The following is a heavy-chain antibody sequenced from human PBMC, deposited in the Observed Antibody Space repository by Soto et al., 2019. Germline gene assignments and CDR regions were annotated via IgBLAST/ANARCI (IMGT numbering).Heavy chain of an antibody. D-gene: IGHD6-13*01. CDR3: XMYXXXXYGXDPMDV. Sequence: QVQLVQSGAEVKKPGASVKVSCXASGXXFTSYAMHWVRQAPGXRLEWMGWINAGNGNTKYSQKFQGRVTITRDTSASTAYMELSSLRSEDTAVYYCXMYXXXXYGXDPMDVWGQGTTVTVSS. CDR2: INAGNGNT. CDR1: GXXFTSYA. V-gene: IGHV1-3*01. J-gene: IGHJ6*02.